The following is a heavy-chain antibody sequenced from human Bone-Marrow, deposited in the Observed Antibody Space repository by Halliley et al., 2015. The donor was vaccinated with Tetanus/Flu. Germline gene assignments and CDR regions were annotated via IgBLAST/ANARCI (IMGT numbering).Heavy chain of an antibody. Sequence: TLSLTCTVSGASMSSGDYYWTWIRQHPGKGLEWIGSIYYSGSTYYSPSLKSRVTISLDTSKNRFSLKLSSVTAADTAVYYCAGGGELQDFWGQGTLVTVSS. CDR2: IYYSGST. CDR3: AGGGELQDF. V-gene: IGHV4-31*03. J-gene: IGHJ4*02. D-gene: IGHD1-7*01. CDR1: GASMSSGDYY.